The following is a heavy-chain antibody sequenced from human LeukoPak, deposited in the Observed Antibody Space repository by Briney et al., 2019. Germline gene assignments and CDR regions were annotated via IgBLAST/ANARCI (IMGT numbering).Heavy chain of an antibody. Sequence: ASVKVSCKASGYTFTGFYIHWVRQAPGQGLEWMGWLNCNSGCTNYAQKFQGRVTMTRDTSISTADLELNRLTSDDTAIYCCARDWFVDSGDDPFPFDYWGQGTLVSVSS. CDR3: ARDWFVDSGDDPFPFDY. CDR1: GYTFTGFY. V-gene: IGHV1-2*02. J-gene: IGHJ4*02. D-gene: IGHD5-12*01. CDR2: LNCNSGCT.